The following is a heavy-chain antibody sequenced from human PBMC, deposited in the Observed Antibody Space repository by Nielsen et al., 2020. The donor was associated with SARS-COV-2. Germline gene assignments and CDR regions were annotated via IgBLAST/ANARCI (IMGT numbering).Heavy chain of an antibody. CDR3: ARAATGGRITIFGVVIIGAFDI. D-gene: IGHD3-3*01. CDR1: GYTFTSYA. J-gene: IGHJ3*02. V-gene: IGHV1-3*01. CDR2: INAGNGNT. Sequence: ASVKVSCKASGYTFTSYAMHWVRQAPGQRLEWMGWINAGNGNTKYSQKFQGRVTITRDTSASTAYMELSSLRSEDTALYYCARAATGGRITIFGVVIIGAFDIWGQGTMVTVSS.